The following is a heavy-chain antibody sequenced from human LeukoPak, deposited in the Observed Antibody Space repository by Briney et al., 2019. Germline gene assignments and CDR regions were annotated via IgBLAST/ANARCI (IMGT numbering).Heavy chain of an antibody. Sequence: PGGSLRLSCAASGYTFSNYYMNWVRQAPGKGLEWVSYISSSGSTIYYADSVKGRFTISRDNAKNSLYLQMNSLRAEDTAVYYCARRNYYGSYGMDVWGQGTTVTVSS. CDR2: ISSSGSTI. D-gene: IGHD3-10*01. CDR1: GYTFSNYY. V-gene: IGHV3-11*01. J-gene: IGHJ6*02. CDR3: ARRNYYGSYGMDV.